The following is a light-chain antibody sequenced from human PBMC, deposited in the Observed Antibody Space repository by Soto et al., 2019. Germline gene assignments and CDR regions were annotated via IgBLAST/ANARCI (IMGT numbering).Light chain of an antibody. CDR2: GAS. CDR1: QSINIY. J-gene: IGKJ2*01. CDR3: QQSYRIPYT. V-gene: IGKV1-39*01. Sequence: IQMTQSPSSLSASVGDSVTVTCRASQSINIYLNWYQQKPGKAPTLLIYGASSLQSGVPSRFTGGGSRTDFTLTISSLQPEEFATYYCQQSYRIPYTFGQGTKLEIK.